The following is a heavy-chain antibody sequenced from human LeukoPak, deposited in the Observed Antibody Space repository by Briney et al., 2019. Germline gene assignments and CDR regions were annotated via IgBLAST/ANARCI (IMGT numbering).Heavy chain of an antibody. V-gene: IGHV5-51*01. CDR3: ARGGYYDSSGYRYFDY. J-gene: IGHJ4*02. D-gene: IGHD3-22*01. CDR2: IYPGDSDT. CDR1: GYSFTSYW. Sequence: GESLKISCKGSGYSFTSYWIGWVRQMPGKGLEWMGIIYPGDSDTRYSPSFQGQVTISADKSISTAYLQWSSLKASDTAMYYCARGGYYDSSGYRYFDYWGQGTQVTVSS.